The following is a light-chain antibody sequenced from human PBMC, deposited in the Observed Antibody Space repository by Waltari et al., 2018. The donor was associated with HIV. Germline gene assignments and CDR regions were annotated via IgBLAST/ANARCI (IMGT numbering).Light chain of an antibody. CDR3: AVWDDSLTGHVV. CDR1: RSNIGSNF. V-gene: IGLV1-47*01. Sequence: QSVLTQPPSASGTPGQRVTISCSGSRSNIGSNFVYWYQQLPGMAPKLLIYRNNQRPSGVPDRFSGSKSGTSASLAISGLRSEDGADYYCAVWDDSLTGHVVFGEGTKLTVL. CDR2: RNN. J-gene: IGLJ2*01.